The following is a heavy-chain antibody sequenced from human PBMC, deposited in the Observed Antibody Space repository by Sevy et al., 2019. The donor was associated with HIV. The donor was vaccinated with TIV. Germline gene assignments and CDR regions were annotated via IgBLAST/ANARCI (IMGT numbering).Heavy chain of an antibody. CDR2: IRPDGSDK. J-gene: IGHJ4*02. CDR3: ARGVGLDC. Sequence: GGSLRLSCAASGFTFSPYWMTWVRQAPGKGLEGGANIRPDGSDKYYVDSVKGRFTISRDNAKNSLYLQINSLRADDTAMYYCARGVGLDCWGQGALVTVSS. CDR1: GFTFSPYW. D-gene: IGHD1-26*01. V-gene: IGHV3-7*01.